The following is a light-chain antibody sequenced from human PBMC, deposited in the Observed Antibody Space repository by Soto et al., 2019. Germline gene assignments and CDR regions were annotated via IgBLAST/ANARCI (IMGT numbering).Light chain of an antibody. CDR3: QQYNNWPPIT. V-gene: IGKV3-15*01. CDR2: GAS. CDR1: QSVSSS. J-gene: IGKJ5*01. Sequence: DIVMTHSPASLSVSPGERATLSCRASQSVSSSLAWYQQKPGQAPRLLIYGASTRAAGIPVRFSGSGSGTEFTLTITSLQSEDFADYYCQQYNNWPPITFGQGTRLEIK.